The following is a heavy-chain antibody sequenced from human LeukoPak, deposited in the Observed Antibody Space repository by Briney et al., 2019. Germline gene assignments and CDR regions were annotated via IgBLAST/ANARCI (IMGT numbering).Heavy chain of an antibody. CDR1: GFTFRSYD. Sequence: QPGGSLRLSCAASGFTFRSYDMHWVRQATGKGLEWVSAIGIAGDTYYSGSVKGRFTISRENAKNFLYLQMNSLRAGDTAVYYCARGNILTGYDCWGQGTLVTVSS. J-gene: IGHJ4*02. V-gene: IGHV3-13*04. D-gene: IGHD3-9*01. CDR3: ARGNILTGYDC. CDR2: IGIAGDT.